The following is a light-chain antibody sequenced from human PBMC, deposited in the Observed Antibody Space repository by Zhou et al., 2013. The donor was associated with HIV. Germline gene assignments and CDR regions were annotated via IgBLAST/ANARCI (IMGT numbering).Light chain of an antibody. CDR1: QSISTF. J-gene: IGKJ1*01. CDR3: QQSYSSPPWT. CDR2: SAS. Sequence: DIQMTQSPSSLSASVGDRVTITCRASQSISTFLNWYQQKPGKAPNLLIYSASGLQSGVPSRFSGSGSGTDFTLTISSLQPEDFATYYCQQSYSSPPWTFGQGTKVEIK. V-gene: IGKV1-39*01.